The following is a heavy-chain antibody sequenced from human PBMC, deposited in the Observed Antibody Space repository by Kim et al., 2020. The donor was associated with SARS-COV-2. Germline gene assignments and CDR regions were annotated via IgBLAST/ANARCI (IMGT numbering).Heavy chain of an antibody. D-gene: IGHD6-19*01. CDR1: GFTFSSYW. CDR2: IKQDGNQK. CDR3: ARDGDLDSSGKDAFDI. V-gene: IGHV3-7*01. J-gene: IGHJ3*02. Sequence: GGSLRLSCAASGFTFSSYWMTWVRQAPGKGLEWVANIKQDGNQKYYVDSVKGRFTISRDNAKNSRYLQMNSLRAEDTAVYYWARDGDLDSSGKDAFDIWG.